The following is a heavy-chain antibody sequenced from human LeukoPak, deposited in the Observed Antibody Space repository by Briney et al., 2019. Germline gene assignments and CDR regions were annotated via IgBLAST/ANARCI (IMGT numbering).Heavy chain of an antibody. J-gene: IGHJ4*02. Sequence: ASVKVSCKASGYTFSIYNMHWVRQAPGQGLEWMGIINPSGGTSYAQKLQGRITMARDTSTSTLLMELSSLRSEDTAVYYCAREGVAGTGLDYWGQGTLVTVSS. D-gene: IGHD6-13*01. V-gene: IGHV1-46*01. CDR3: AREGVAGTGLDY. CDR2: INPSGGT. CDR1: GYTFSIYN.